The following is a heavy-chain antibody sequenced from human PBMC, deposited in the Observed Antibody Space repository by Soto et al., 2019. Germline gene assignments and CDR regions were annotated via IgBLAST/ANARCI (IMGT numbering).Heavy chain of an antibody. CDR2: IYYSGST. Sequence: SETLSLTCTVSGGSISSGGYYWSWIRQHPGKGLEWIGYIYYSGSTNYNPSLKSRVTISVATSKTQFSLKLSSVTAADTAVYYCARLVRWLQFFDYWSQGTLVTVSS. CDR1: GGSISSGGYY. D-gene: IGHD4-17*01. J-gene: IGHJ4*02. CDR3: ARLVRWLQFFDY. V-gene: IGHV4-61*08.